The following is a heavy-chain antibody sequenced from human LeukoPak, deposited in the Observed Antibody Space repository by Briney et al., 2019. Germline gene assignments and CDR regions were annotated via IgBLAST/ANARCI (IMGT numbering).Heavy chain of an antibody. V-gene: IGHV3-30-3*01. J-gene: IGHJ4*02. CDR3: ARDDPGGIDY. D-gene: IGHD3-16*01. CDR1: GFTFSTYA. CDR2: LSYDGSAI. Sequence: PGGSLRLSCAASGFTFSTYAMHWVRQAPGKGLEWVAVLSYDGSAIHYADSVRGRFTISRDNSKNTLYLQMNSLRVEDTAVYYCARDDPGGIDYWGQGTLVTVSS.